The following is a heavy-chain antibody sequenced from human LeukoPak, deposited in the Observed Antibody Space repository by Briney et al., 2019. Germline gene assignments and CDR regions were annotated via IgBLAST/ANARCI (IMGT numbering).Heavy chain of an antibody. D-gene: IGHD7-27*01. CDR3: ASDTGTVFDY. CDR2: VYYSGST. Sequence: SETLSLTCTVSGGSISSYYWSWIRQPPGKGLEWIGYVYYSGSTEYNPSLRSRVTISLEMSKQQFSLNLTSVTAADTAVYYCASDTGTVFDYWGQGALVTVSS. V-gene: IGHV4-59*01. J-gene: IGHJ4*02. CDR1: GGSISSYY.